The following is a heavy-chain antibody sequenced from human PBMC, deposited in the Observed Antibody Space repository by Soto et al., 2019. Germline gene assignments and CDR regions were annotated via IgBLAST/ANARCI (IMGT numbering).Heavy chain of an antibody. V-gene: IGHV3-23*01. CDR1: GFTFSSYA. J-gene: IGHJ4*02. Sequence: EVQVLESGGGLVQPGGSLRLSCAASGFTFSSYAMRWVRQAPGKGLEWVSAISGSGGTTYYADSVKGRFTISRDNSKNTVYLQMNSLRADDRAVYYCAQAGLITVIPSDYWGQGTLVTVSS. D-gene: IGHD4-17*01. CDR2: ISGSGGTT. CDR3: AQAGLITVIPSDY.